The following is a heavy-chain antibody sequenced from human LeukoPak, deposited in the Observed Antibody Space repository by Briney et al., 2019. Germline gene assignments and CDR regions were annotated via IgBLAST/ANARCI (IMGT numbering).Heavy chain of an antibody. CDR2: MNPNSGNT. CDR3: ARGTMRKYRLLWRWFDP. V-gene: IGHV1-8*01. Sequence: GASVKVSCKASGYTFTSYDINWVRQATGQGLEWMGWMNPNSGNTGYAQKFQGRVTMTRNTSISTAYMELSSLRSEDTAVYYCARGTMRKYRLLWRWFDPWGQGTLVTVSS. J-gene: IGHJ5*02. D-gene: IGHD2-2*01. CDR1: GYTFTSYD.